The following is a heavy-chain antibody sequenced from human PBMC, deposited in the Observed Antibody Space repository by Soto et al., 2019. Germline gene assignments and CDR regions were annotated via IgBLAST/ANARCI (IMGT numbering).Heavy chain of an antibody. J-gene: IGHJ6*02. Sequence: ASVKVSCKASGYTFTRSGISWVRQAPGQGPEWMGWSSSYNGDTNYAQTFQGRVTMTTDTSTSTAYMELRSLRSDDTAVYYCAREVVAPDYYYGMDVWGQGTPVTVSS. D-gene: IGHD5-12*01. CDR3: AREVVAPDYYYGMDV. CDR2: SSSYNGDT. V-gene: IGHV1-18*01. CDR1: GYTFTRSG.